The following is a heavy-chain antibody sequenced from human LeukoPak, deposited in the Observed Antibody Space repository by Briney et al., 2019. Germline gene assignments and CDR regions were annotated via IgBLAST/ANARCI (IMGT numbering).Heavy chain of an antibody. J-gene: IGHJ4*02. CDR3: ARDSGTFDIVVVAATDY. V-gene: IGHV3-7*01. CDR1: GFTFSSHA. CDR2: IKQDGSGK. Sequence: GGSLRLSCSASGFTFSSHAMSWVRQAPGKGLEWVANIKQDGSGKYYVDSVKGRFTVSRDNAKSSLYLQMNSLRAEDTAVYYCARDSGTFDIVVVAATDYWGRGTLVTVSS. D-gene: IGHD2-15*01.